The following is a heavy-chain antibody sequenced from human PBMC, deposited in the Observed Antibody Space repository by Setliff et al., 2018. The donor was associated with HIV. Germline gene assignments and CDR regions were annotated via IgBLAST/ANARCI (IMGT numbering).Heavy chain of an antibody. V-gene: IGHV1-18*01. Sequence: GASVKVSCKAFGYTFINYGISWVRQAPGQGLEWMGWISAYNGNTNYPQKLQDRVTMTTDTSTSTAYMELRSLRSDDTAVYYCARNFGLSPSGKYYYYYGMDIWGQGTTVTVSS. CDR3: ARNFGLSPSGKYYYYYGMDI. CDR1: GYTFINYG. CDR2: ISAYNGNT. D-gene: IGHD3-10*01. J-gene: IGHJ6*02.